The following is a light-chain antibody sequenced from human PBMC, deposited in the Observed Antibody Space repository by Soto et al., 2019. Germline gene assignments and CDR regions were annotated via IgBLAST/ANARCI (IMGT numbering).Light chain of an antibody. CDR2: DVN. CDR3: CSSISSSTYV. CDR1: SSDIGGYNY. V-gene: IGLV2-14*01. Sequence: QSALTQPASVSGSPGQSIAISCTGTSSDIGGYNYVSWYQQHPGKAPNLIIYDVNNRPSGVSDRFSGSKSGNTASLTISGLQAEDEDDYYCCSSISSSTYVSRTGTKVTVL. J-gene: IGLJ1*01.